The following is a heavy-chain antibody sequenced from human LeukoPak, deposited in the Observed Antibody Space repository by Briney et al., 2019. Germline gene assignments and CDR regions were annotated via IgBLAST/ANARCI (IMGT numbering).Heavy chain of an antibody. V-gene: IGHV3-23*01. CDR3: AKAQSYYHDGSGHYYLDY. J-gene: IGHJ4*02. CDR2: ISKSGSGT. Sequence: PGGSLRLSCAASGFTFSSYGMGWVRQAPGKGLEWVSGISKSGSGTDYADSVKGRFTISRDNSRNTLYLQMNSLRAEDTAVYNCAKAQSYYHDGSGHYYLDYWGQGTLVTVSS. CDR1: GFTFSSYG. D-gene: IGHD3-22*01.